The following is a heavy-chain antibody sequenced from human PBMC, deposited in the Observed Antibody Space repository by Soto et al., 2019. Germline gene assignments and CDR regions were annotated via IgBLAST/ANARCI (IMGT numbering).Heavy chain of an antibody. CDR2: IKSKSDGGTR. CDR3: VEGWNDF. Sequence: EVQVVESGGDLVKPGGSLRLSCATSGFIFSSAWMSWVRQAPGKGLEWVGRIKSKSDGGTRDYAAPVSGRFNISRDDSKNMVYLQINSLTAEGTAVYYCVEGWNDFWGQGTLVTVSS. CDR1: GFIFSSAW. D-gene: IGHD1-1*01. V-gene: IGHV3-15*01. J-gene: IGHJ4*02.